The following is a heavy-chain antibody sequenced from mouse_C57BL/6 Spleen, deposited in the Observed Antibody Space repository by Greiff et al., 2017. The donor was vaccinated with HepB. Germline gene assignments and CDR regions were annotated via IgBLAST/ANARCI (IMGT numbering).Heavy chain of an antibody. CDR2: IHPNSGST. J-gene: IGHJ2*01. CDR3: ARLYDYDVGY. CDR1: GYTFTSYW. Sequence: VQLQQSGAELVKPGASVKLSCKASGYTFTSYWMHWVKQRPGQGLEWIGMIHPNSGSTNYNEKFKSKATLTVDKSSSTAYMQLSSLTSEDSAVYYCARLYDYDVGYWGQGTTLTVSS. D-gene: IGHD2-4*01. V-gene: IGHV1-64*01.